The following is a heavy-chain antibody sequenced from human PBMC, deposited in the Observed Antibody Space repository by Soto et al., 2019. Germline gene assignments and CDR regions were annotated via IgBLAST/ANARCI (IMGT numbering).Heavy chain of an antibody. CDR2: ISGSGGST. D-gene: IGHD3-3*01. CDR1: GFSFSSYA. CDR3: AKDRPEWLLRSIYFDY. V-gene: IGHV3-23*01. J-gene: IGHJ4*02. Sequence: GGSLRLSCAASGFSFSSYAMSWVRQAPGKGLEWVSAISGSGGSTYYADSVKGRFTISRDNSKNTLYLQMNSLRAEDTAVYYCAKDRPEWLLRSIYFDYWGQGTLVTSPQ.